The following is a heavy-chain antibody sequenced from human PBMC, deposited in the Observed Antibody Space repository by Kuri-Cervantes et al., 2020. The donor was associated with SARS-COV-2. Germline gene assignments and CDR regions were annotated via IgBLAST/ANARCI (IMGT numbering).Heavy chain of an antibody. D-gene: IGHD3-10*01. Sequence: ASVKVSCKASGYDFSDYDINWVRQATGQGLEWMGWMNPNSGKTGYAQKFQGRVTITRNTSISTAYMELSSLRSEDTAVYYCLGSYDAFDIWGQGTMVTVSS. V-gene: IGHV1-8*03. CDR1: GYDFSDYD. J-gene: IGHJ3*02. CDR3: LGSYDAFDI. CDR2: MNPNSGKT.